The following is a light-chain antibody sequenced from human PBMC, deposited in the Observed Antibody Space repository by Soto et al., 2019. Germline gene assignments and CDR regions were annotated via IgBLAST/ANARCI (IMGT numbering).Light chain of an antibody. V-gene: IGLV2-14*02. CDR2: EVS. J-gene: IGLJ2*01. Sequence: QPVLTQPASVSGSPGQSITISCTGTSSDVGSYNLVSWYQQHPGKAPKLIIFEVSDRPSGVSHRFSGSKSGNTASLTISGLQAEDEADYYCSSYTSSSTYVVFGGGTKLTVL. CDR3: SSYTSSSTYVV. CDR1: SSDVGSYNL.